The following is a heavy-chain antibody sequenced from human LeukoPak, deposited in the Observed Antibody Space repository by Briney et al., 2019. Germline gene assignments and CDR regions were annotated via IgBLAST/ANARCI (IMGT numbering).Heavy chain of an antibody. D-gene: IGHD3-3*02. CDR3: AKSRPSLVYFDY. Sequence: GGSLRLSCAASGFTFDDYAMRWVRQAPGKGLEWVSGISWNSGSIGYADSVKGRFTISRDNAKNSLYLQMNSLRAEDTALYYCAKSRPSLVYFDYWGQGTLVTVSS. CDR2: ISWNSGSI. J-gene: IGHJ4*02. V-gene: IGHV3-9*01. CDR1: GFTFDDYA.